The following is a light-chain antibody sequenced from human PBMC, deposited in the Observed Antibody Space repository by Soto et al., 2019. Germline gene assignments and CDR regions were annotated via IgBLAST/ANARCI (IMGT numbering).Light chain of an antibody. CDR2: SAT. CDR3: QQTYTIPLT. J-gene: IGKJ1*01. V-gene: IGKV1-39*01. Sequence: DIQMTQSPSSVSASVGDRITITCRTSQSFSNYLTWYQHKPGKAPKLLIYSATVLQSWVPSRFSGSGSGTDFTLTISRLQPEDSATYYCQQTYTIPLTFGQGTRVEIK. CDR1: QSFSNY.